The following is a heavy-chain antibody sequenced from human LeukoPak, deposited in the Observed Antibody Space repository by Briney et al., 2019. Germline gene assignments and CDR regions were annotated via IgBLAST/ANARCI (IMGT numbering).Heavy chain of an antibody. Sequence: GGSLRLSCAASGFTFSSYWMSWVRQAPGKGLEWVANIKQDGGEKYCVDSVKGRFTISRDNAKNSLYLQMSSLRAEDTAVYYCARDSSYYYDSSGLGTDYWGQGTLVTVSS. D-gene: IGHD3-22*01. CDR3: ARDSSYYYDSSGLGTDY. J-gene: IGHJ4*02. CDR2: IKQDGGEK. CDR1: GFTFSSYW. V-gene: IGHV3-7*01.